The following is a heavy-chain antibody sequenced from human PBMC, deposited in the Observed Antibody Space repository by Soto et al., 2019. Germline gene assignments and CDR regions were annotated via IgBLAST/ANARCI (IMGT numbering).Heavy chain of an antibody. CDR2: ISAYNGNT. CDR3: ARDMRTVWSTGYYYGMDV. J-gene: IGHJ6*02. Sequence: ASVKVSCKASGYTFTSYGISWVRQAPGQGLEWMGWISAYNGNTNYAQILQGRVTMTTDTSTSTAYMELRSLRSDDTAVYYCARDMRTVWSTGYYYGMDVWGQGTTVTVSS. V-gene: IGHV1-18*01. D-gene: IGHD3-10*01. CDR1: GYTFTSYG.